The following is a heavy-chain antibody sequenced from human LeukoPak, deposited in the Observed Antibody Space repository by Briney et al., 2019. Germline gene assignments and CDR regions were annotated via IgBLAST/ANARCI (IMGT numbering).Heavy chain of an antibody. CDR3: ARDSGIVGATYFDC. V-gene: IGHV3-30-3*01. J-gene: IGHJ4*02. D-gene: IGHD1-26*01. Sequence: GRSLRLSCAASGFTFSSYAMHWVRQAPGKGLEWVAVISYDGSNKYYADSVKGRFTISRDNSKNTLYLQMNSLRAEDTAVYYCARDSGIVGATYFDCWGQGTLVTVSS. CDR1: GFTFSSYA. CDR2: ISYDGSNK.